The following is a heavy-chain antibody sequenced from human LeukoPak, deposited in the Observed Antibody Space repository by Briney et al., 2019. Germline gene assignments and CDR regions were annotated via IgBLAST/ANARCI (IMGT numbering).Heavy chain of an antibody. CDR3: ARGRIAAAGSLDY. V-gene: IGHV1-2*06. Sequence: ASVKVSCKASGYTFTGYYMHWVRQAPGQGLEWMGRINPNSGGTNYAQKLQGRVTMTTDTSTSTAYMELRSLRSDDTAVYYCARGRIAAAGSLDYWGQGTLVTVSS. CDR2: INPNSGGT. J-gene: IGHJ4*02. D-gene: IGHD6-13*01. CDR1: GYTFTGYY.